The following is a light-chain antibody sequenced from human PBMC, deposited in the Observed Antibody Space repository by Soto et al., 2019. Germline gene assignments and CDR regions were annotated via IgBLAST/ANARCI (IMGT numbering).Light chain of an antibody. V-gene: IGKV3-20*01. Sequence: EIVLTQSPGTLSLSPGERATLSCRASQSVSNNYLAWYQQKPGQAPRLLIYGASNRATGIPDRFSGSRSGPEFTLTINSLQSEDFAIYYCQQYNSWPITFGQGTRLEIK. CDR2: GAS. CDR3: QQYNSWPIT. J-gene: IGKJ5*01. CDR1: QSVSNNY.